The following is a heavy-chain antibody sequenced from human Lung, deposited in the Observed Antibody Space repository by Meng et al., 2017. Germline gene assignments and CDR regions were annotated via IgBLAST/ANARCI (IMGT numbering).Heavy chain of an antibody. CDR2: INHSRTT. J-gene: IGHJ4*02. Sequence: QGQLQQWGAGLFKPSETLSLTCLVPVGSCSDYCWSWIRQHAGNGLEWIGEINHSRTTNSNSCLESRSTISVHTSQHNVSLELKSGRHGHSALYDCARGPTIMSDAFVYWGQGTLVTVSS. D-gene: IGHD5/OR15-5a*01. CDR3: ARGPTIMSDAFVY. V-gene: IGHV4-34*04. CDR1: VGSCSDYC.